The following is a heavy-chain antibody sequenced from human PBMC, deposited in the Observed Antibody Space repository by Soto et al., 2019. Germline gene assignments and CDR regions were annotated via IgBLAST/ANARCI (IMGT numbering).Heavy chain of an antibody. CDR1: GGSFSGYY. V-gene: IGHV4-34*01. D-gene: IGHD4-17*01. J-gene: IGHJ4*02. CDR3: ARGLKFLSWRDYGLNYFDY. Sequence: SETLSLTCAVYGGSFSGYYWSWIRQPPGKGLEWIGEINHSGSTNYNPSLKSRVTISVDTSKNQFSLKLSSVTAADTAVYYCARGLKFLSWRDYGLNYFDYWGQGTLVTVSS. CDR2: INHSGST.